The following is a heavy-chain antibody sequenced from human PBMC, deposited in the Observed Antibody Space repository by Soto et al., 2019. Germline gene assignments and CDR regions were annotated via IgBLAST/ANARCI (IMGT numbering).Heavy chain of an antibody. Sequence: QVQLVESGGGVVQPGRSLRLSCAASGFTFSSYGMHWVRQAPGKGLEWVALISYDGSNKYYADSVKGRFTISRDNSKNTLYLKMNNLRPEDTAVYYCAKSRRPYYTSCLGYWGQGTLVTVSS. CDR1: GFTFSSYG. CDR2: ISYDGSNK. CDR3: AKSRRPYYTSCLGY. V-gene: IGHV3-30*18. D-gene: IGHD3-3*01. J-gene: IGHJ4*02.